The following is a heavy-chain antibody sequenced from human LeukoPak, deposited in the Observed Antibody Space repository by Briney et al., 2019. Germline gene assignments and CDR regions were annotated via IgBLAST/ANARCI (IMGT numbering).Heavy chain of an antibody. CDR3: ASLLRGYYYYMDV. CDR2: INHSGST. V-gene: IGHV4-34*01. J-gene: IGHJ6*03. CDR1: GGSFSGYY. Sequence: KPSETLSLTCAVYGGSFSGYYWSWIRQPPGKGLEWIGEINHSGSTNYNPSLKSRVTISVDTSKNQFSLKLSSVTAADTAVYCCASLLRGYYYYMDVWGKGTTVTVSS.